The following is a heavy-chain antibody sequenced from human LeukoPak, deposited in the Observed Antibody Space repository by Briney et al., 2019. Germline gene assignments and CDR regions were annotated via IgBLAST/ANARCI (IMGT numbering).Heavy chain of an antibody. Sequence: SETLSLTCTVSVGSISSSSYYWGWIRQPPGKGLEWIGSLYYSGSTYYNPSLKSRVTISVDTSKNQFSLKLSSVTAADTAVYYCAKSRGDSYNWVYWGQGTLVTVSS. D-gene: IGHD5-18*01. CDR1: VGSISSSSYY. J-gene: IGHJ4*02. V-gene: IGHV4-39*01. CDR3: AKSRGDSYNWVY. CDR2: LYYSGST.